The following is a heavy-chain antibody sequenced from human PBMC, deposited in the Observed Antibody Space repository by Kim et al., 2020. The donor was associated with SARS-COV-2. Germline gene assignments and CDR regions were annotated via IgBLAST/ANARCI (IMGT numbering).Heavy chain of an antibody. D-gene: IGHD4-17*01. V-gene: IGHV4-39*01. CDR2: IYYSGST. Sequence: SETLSLTCTVSGGSISSSSYYWGWIRQPPGKGLEWIGSIYYSGSTYYNPSLKSRVTISVDTSKNQFSLKLSPVTAADTAVYYCARCFTAYMGAVTTPFDYWGQGTLVTVSS. CDR1: GGSISSSSYY. CDR3: ARCFTAYMGAVTTPFDY. J-gene: IGHJ4*02.